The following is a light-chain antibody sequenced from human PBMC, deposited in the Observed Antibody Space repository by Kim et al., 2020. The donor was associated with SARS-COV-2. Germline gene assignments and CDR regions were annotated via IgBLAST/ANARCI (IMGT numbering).Light chain of an antibody. CDR3: AAWDDSLNGVI. CDR2: SDD. CDR1: SSNIGSNA. J-gene: IGLJ2*01. Sequence: GQRVTISCSGSSSNIGSNAVNWSQQLPGTAPKPLIYSDDHRPSGVPDRFSGSKSGTSASLAISGLQSEDEADYYCAAWDDSLNGVIFGGGTQLTVL. V-gene: IGLV1-44*01.